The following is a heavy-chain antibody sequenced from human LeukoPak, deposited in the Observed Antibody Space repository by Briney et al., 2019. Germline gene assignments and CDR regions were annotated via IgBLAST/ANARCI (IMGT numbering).Heavy chain of an antibody. CDR3: ATGNQWLAFDY. J-gene: IGHJ4*02. CDR2: IYSGDST. V-gene: IGHV3-66*01. CDR1: GSTVSGNY. D-gene: IGHD6-19*01. Sequence: PGGSLRLSCAASGSTVSGNYMSWVRQAPGKGLDWVSVIYSGDSTNYADSVKGRFTISRDYSKNTLCLQMSSLRAEDTAVYYCATGNQWLAFDYWGQGTLVTVSS.